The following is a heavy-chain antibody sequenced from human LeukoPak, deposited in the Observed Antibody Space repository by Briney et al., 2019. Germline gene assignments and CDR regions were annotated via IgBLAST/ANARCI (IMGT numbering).Heavy chain of an antibody. CDR3: AKASWAGVTTTYFAY. V-gene: IGHV3-48*01. Sequence: GGSLRLSCAASGFTFSGYDMSWVRQAPGKGLEWVSYTSSSSSTIYYADSVKSRFTIFRDNSKNTLYLQMNDLRADDTAVYYCAKASWAGVTTTYFAYWAQGTLVTVSS. D-gene: IGHD1-26*01. CDR2: TSSSSSTI. J-gene: IGHJ4*02. CDR1: GFTFSGYD.